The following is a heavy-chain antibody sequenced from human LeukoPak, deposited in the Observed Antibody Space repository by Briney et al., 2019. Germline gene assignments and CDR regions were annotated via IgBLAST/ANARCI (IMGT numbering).Heavy chain of an antibody. CDR3: AREGRLLASFWFAP. Sequence: GGSLRLSCAASGFTFSTYWMTWVRQAPGKGLESVANIKGDGSETHYLDSVKGRFTISRDNPKKSLYLHMMNLRAEDTAVYYCAREGRLLASFWFAPWGQGTRVTVSS. V-gene: IGHV3-7*03. D-gene: IGHD2-15*01. CDR2: IKGDGSET. CDR1: GFTFSTYW. J-gene: IGHJ5*02.